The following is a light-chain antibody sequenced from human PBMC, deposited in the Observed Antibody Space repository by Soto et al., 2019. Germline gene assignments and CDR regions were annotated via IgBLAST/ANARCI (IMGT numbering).Light chain of an antibody. Sequence: DIQMTQIPSTLSASVGDTVTITCRASHGISTWLAWYQQKSGKAPKLLIYDASRLESGVPPRFSGSGSGTEFTLTIISLQPEDFATYYCQQYNSYSPGYTFGQGTKVDIK. CDR3: QQYNSYSPGYT. CDR1: HGISTW. CDR2: DAS. V-gene: IGKV1-5*01. J-gene: IGKJ2*01.